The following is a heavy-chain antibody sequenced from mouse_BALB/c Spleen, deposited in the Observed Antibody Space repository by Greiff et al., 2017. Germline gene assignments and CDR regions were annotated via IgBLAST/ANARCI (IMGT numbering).Heavy chain of an antibody. D-gene: IGHD1-1*01. V-gene: IGHV2-2*02. Sequence: VQVVESGPGLVQPSQSLSITCTVSGFSLTSYGVHWVRQSPGKGLEWLGVIWSGGSTDYNAAFISRLSISKDNSKSQVFFKMNSLQANDTAIYYCARNSYYGSSYYAMDYWGQGTSVTVSS. J-gene: IGHJ4*01. CDR3: ARNSYYGSSYYAMDY. CDR1: GFSLTSYG. CDR2: IWSGGST.